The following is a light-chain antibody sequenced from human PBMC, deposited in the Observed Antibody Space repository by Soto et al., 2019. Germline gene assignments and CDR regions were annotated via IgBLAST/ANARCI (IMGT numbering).Light chain of an antibody. V-gene: IGLV2-8*01. CDR1: SSDVGGYNY. CDR2: EVN. CDR3: SSYAGSSNV. Sequence: VLAQPPSASGSPGQPVAISCTGTSSDVGGYNYVSWYQQHPGKAPKLMIYEVNKRPSGVPDRFSGSKSGNTASLTVSGLQAEDEADYYCSSYAGSSNVFGTGTKVTVL. J-gene: IGLJ1*01.